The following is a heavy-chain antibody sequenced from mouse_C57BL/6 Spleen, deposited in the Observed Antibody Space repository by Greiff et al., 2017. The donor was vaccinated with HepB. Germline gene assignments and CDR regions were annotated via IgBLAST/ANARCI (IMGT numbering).Heavy chain of an antibody. CDR3: TRAPYGSSPLYFDV. V-gene: IGHV5-9-1*02. CDR1: GFTFSSYA. J-gene: IGHJ1*03. Sequence: EVKLVESGEGLVKPGGSLKLSCAASGFTFSSYAMSWVRQTPEKRLEWVAYISSGGDYIYYADTVKGRFTISRDNARNTLYLQMSSLKSEDTAMYYCTRAPYGSSPLYFDVWGTGTTVTVSS. D-gene: IGHD1-1*01. CDR2: ISSGGDYI.